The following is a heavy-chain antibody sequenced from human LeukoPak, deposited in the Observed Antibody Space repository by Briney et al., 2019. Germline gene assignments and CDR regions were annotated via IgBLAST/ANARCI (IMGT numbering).Heavy chain of an antibody. CDR1: GYTFTSYG. Sequence: ASVKVSCKASGYTFTSYGISWVRQAPGQGLEWMGWINPNSGGTNYAQKFQGRVTMTRDTSISTAYMELSRLRSDDTAVYYCARDGDDIWKSDAFDIWGQGTMVTVSS. V-gene: IGHV1-2*02. D-gene: IGHD3-3*01. CDR2: INPNSGGT. CDR3: ARDGDDIWKSDAFDI. J-gene: IGHJ3*02.